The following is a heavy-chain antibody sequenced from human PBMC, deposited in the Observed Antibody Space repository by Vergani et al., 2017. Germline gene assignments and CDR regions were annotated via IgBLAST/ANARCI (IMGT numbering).Heavy chain of an antibody. J-gene: IGHJ5*02. Sequence: QVQLQESGPGLVKPSQILSLTCTVSGGSISSGDYYWNWVRQPPGKGLDWIGYIYYSGSTYYNPSLKSRVTISVDTSKNQFSLKLSSVTAADTAVYYCARDYRLTSGVDWFDPWGQGTLVTVSS. CDR1: GGSISSGDYY. D-gene: IGHD3-16*02. CDR3: ARDYRLTSGVDWFDP. CDR2: IYYSGST. V-gene: IGHV4-30-4*08.